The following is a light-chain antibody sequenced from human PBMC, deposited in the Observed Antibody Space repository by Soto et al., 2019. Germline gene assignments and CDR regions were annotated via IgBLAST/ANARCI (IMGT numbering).Light chain of an antibody. CDR3: QTYNHAPRT. CDR1: QGISNY. V-gene: IGKV1-27*01. J-gene: IGKJ3*01. CDR2: AAS. Sequence: DIQMTQSPSSLSASVGDRVTITCRASQGISNYLAWYQQKPGKVPKLLIYAASTLQSGVPSRFSGSGSGTDFTLTISGLQPEDVATYYCQTYNHAPRTFGPGTKVDIK.